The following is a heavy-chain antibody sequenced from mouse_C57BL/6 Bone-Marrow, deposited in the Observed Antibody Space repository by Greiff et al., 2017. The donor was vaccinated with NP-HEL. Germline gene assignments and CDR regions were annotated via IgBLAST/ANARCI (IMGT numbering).Heavy chain of an antibody. Sequence: EVKLMESGPGLVKPSQSLSLTCSVTGYSITSGYYWNWIRQFPGNKLEWMGYISYDGSNNYNPSLKNRISITRDTSKNQFFLKLNSVTTEDTATYYCARGKRLYYFDYWGQGTTLTVSS. J-gene: IGHJ2*01. D-gene: IGHD1-2*01. CDR1: GYSITSGYY. CDR2: ISYDGSN. V-gene: IGHV3-6*01. CDR3: ARGKRLYYFDY.